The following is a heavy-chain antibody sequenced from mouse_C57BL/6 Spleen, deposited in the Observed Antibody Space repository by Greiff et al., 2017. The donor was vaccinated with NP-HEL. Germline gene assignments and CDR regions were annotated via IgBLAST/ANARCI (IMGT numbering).Heavy chain of an antibody. D-gene: IGHD2-4*01. V-gene: IGHV1-50*01. CDR1: GYTFTSYW. CDR3: ARYDYDDDPAWFAY. CDR2: IDPSDSYT. Sequence: QVQLQQPGAELVKPGASVKLSCKASGYTFTSYWMQWVKQRPGQGLEWIGEIDPSDSYTNYNQKFKGKATLTVDTSSSTAYMQLSSLTSEDSAVYYCARYDYDDDPAWFAYWGQGTLVTVSA. J-gene: IGHJ3*01.